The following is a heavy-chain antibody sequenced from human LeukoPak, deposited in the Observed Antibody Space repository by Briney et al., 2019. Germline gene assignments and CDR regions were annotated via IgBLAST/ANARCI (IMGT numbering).Heavy chain of an antibody. CDR2: ISGSGGST. J-gene: IGHJ4*02. V-gene: IGHV3-23*01. Sequence: PGGSLRLSCAASGFTFSSYAMSWVRQAPGKGLEWVSAISGSGGSTYYADSVKGRFTISRDNAKNTLYLQMNSLRAEDTAVYYCARLFPGQDDSSGWSTYYFDYWGQGTLVTVSS. CDR1: GFTFSSYA. D-gene: IGHD3-22*01. CDR3: ARLFPGQDDSSGWSTYYFDY.